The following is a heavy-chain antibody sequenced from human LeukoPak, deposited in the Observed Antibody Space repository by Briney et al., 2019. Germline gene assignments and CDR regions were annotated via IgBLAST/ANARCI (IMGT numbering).Heavy chain of an antibody. CDR2: ISHSGDST. CDR3: AKDPRGAITTDAFDI. V-gene: IGHV3-23*01. D-gene: IGHD3-22*01. J-gene: IGHJ3*02. CDR1: GFTFSSYV. Sequence: PGGSLRLSCAASGFTFSSYVMSWVRQAPGKGLEWVSAISHSGDSTSYADSVKGRFTISRDNSKNTLYLQMNSLRAEDTAVYYCAKDPRGAITTDAFDIWGQGTMVTVSS.